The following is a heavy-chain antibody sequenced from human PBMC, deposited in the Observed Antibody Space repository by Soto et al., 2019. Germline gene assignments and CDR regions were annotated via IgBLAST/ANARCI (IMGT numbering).Heavy chain of an antibody. V-gene: IGHV4-59*08. J-gene: IGHJ4*02. CDR3: VRHVRWVPNFDS. D-gene: IGHD3-10*02. CDR2: VYYSGST. CDR1: GGSIGTYY. Sequence: PSETLSLTCTVSGGSIGTYYWSWIRQPPGKGLEWIGYVYYSGSTNYNPSLKSRVTMSVDTSKNQFSLKLSSVTAADTAVYYCVRHVRWVPNFDSWGQGTLVTVSS.